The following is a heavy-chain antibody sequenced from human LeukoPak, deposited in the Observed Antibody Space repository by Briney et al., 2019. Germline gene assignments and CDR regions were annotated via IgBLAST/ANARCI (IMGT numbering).Heavy chain of an antibody. D-gene: IGHD3-22*01. Sequence: PGGSLRLSRTASGFTFSSYAMSWVRQAPGKGLEWVSAISGSGGSTYYADSVKGRFTISRDNSKNTLYLQMNSLRAEDTAVYYCAKCLLDYYDSSGPFQHWGQGTLVTVSS. V-gene: IGHV3-23*01. J-gene: IGHJ1*01. CDR3: AKCLLDYYDSSGPFQH. CDR2: ISGSGGST. CDR1: GFTFSSYA.